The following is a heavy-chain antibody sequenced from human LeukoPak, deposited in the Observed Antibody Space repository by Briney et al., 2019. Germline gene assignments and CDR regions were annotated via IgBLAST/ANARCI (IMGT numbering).Heavy chain of an antibody. CDR3: ARDIVLVNWYFDL. D-gene: IGHD2-15*01. CDR1: GFTVSSNY. Sequence: PGGSLRLSCAASGFTVSSNYMSWVRQAPGKGLEWVSVIYSGGSTYYADSVKGRFTISRDNSKNTLYLQMNSLRVEDTAVYYYARDIVLVNWYFDLWGRGTLVTVSS. CDR2: IYSGGST. J-gene: IGHJ2*01. V-gene: IGHV3-53*01.